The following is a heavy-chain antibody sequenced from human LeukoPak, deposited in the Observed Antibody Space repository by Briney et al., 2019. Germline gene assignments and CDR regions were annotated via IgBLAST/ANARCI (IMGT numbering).Heavy chain of an antibody. V-gene: IGHV1-2*02. CDR3: ARAAGSRIYWYFDL. J-gene: IGHJ2*01. CDR1: GYTFTGYY. CDR2: INHKSGGK. D-gene: IGHD1-14*01. Sequence: ASVKVSCKASGYTFTGYYMHWVRQAPGKGLEWMGWINHKSGGKKYAQKFQGRFTMTTDTSISTAYMELSRLISDDTAVYYCARAAGSRIYWYFDLWGRGTLVTVSS.